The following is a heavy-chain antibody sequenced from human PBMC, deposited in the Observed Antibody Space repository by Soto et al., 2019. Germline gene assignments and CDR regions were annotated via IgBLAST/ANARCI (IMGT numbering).Heavy chain of an antibody. CDR1: QFTFSYYA. D-gene: IGHD6-6*01. V-gene: IGHV3-23*01. Sequence: EVQLLESGGGLVQPGGSLRLSCAASQFTFSYYAMGWVRQAPGKGLEWVSLISGAGGSTNYADSVKGRFAISRDNSENTLYLQMNSLSAEDTAVYYCAKGRPPFDLWGRGTRVIVSS. CDR3: AKGRPPFDL. J-gene: IGHJ2*01. CDR2: ISGAGGST.